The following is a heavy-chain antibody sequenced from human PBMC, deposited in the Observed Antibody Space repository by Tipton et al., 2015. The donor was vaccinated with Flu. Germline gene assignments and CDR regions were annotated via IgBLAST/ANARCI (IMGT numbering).Heavy chain of an antibody. J-gene: IGHJ4*02. D-gene: IGHD6-19*01. CDR2: ISHSGST. CDR1: GYSISSGRY. CDR3: ARKALPVAGYFDY. Sequence: TLSLTCAVSGYSISSGRYWGWIRQSPGKGLEWIGSISHSGSTYYNPSLKSRVTISLDTSKNQFSLRLTSVTAADTAVYYCARKALPVAGYFDYWGQGTPVTVSS. V-gene: IGHV4-38-2*01.